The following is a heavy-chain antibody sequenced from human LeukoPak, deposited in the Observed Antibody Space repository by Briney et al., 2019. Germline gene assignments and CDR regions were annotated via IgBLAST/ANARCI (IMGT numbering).Heavy chain of an antibody. V-gene: IGHV4-4*07. CDR3: ARAPDSYGSWYFDY. J-gene: IGHJ4*02. Sequence: SSETLSLTCTVSGGSISSYYWSWIRQPAGKGLEWIWRIYTSGSTNYNPSLKSRVTMSVDTSKNQFSLKLSSVTAADTAVYYCARAPDSYGSWYFDYWGQGTLVTVSS. CDR1: GGSISSYY. CDR2: IYTSGST. D-gene: IGHD5-18*01.